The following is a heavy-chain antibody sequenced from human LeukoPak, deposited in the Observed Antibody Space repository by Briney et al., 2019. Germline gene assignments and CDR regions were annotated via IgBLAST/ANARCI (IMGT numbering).Heavy chain of an antibody. J-gene: IGHJ4*02. CDR3: ATAVYSGYDLDFDY. V-gene: IGHV1-2*02. Sequence: ASVKVSCKASGYTFTGYYMHWVRQAPGQGLEWMGWVNPNSGGTNYAQNFQGRVTTTKDTSISTAYMELSRLRSDDTAVYYCATAVYSGYDLDFDYWGQGTLVNVSS. CDR2: VNPNSGGT. CDR1: GYTFTGYY. D-gene: IGHD5-12*01.